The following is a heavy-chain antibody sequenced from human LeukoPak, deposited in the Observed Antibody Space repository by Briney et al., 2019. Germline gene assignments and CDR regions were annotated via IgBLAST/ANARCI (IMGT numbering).Heavy chain of an antibody. CDR2: VKQDGTEK. J-gene: IGHJ5*02. CDR3: AREYGDSPNWFDP. Sequence: GGSLRLSCEASGFTFRDYWMTWVRQAPGKGLEWVANVKQDGTEKFYVDSVKGRFTISRDNGKNSLYLQMNSLRAEDTAVYYCAREYGDSPNWFDPWGQGTLVTVSS. D-gene: IGHD4-17*01. V-gene: IGHV3-7*01. CDR1: GFTFRDYW.